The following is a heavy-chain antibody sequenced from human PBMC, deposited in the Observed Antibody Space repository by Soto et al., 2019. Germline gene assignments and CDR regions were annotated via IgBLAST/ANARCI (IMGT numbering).Heavy chain of an antibody. CDR2: IYSGGSA. Sequence: GGSLRLSCSASGFTFSSYAMHWVRQAPGKGLEWVSVIYSGGSAYYADSVKGRFTISRDNSKNTLYLQMNSLRAEDTAVYYCARDAGANWGYYFDYWGQGTLVTVSS. V-gene: IGHV3-53*01. CDR3: ARDAGANWGYYFDY. J-gene: IGHJ4*02. CDR1: GFTFSSYA. D-gene: IGHD7-27*01.